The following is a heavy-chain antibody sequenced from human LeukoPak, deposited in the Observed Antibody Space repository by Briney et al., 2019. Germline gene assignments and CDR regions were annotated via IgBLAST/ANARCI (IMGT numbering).Heavy chain of an antibody. CDR1: GYTFTGHY. V-gene: IGHV1-2*04. CDR2: INPNSGGT. J-gene: IGHJ3*02. D-gene: IGHD3/OR15-3a*01. CDR3: AKVLLGTGVGFDI. Sequence: GASVKVSCKASGYTFTGHYIHWMRHAPGQGPEWMGSINPNSGGTNYAQKFQGWVSMTRDTSISTAYLELSRLTSDDTAVYYCAKVLLGTGVGFDIWGQGTMVTVSS.